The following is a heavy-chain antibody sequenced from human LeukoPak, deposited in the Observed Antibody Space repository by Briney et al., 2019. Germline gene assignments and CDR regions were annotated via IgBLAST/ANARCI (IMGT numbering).Heavy chain of an antibody. CDR2: IYGGGST. D-gene: IGHD2-21*01. J-gene: IGHJ4*02. V-gene: IGHV3-53*01. CDR1: GFTVSSNY. Sequence: GGSLRLSCAASGFTVSSNYMSWVRQAPGKGLECVSLIYGGGSTYYADSVKGRFTISRGNSKNTIFLQLTSLRVEDTAVYYCASKGQYCGTLTCKDYWGRGTLVTVSS. CDR3: ASKGQYCGTLTCKDY.